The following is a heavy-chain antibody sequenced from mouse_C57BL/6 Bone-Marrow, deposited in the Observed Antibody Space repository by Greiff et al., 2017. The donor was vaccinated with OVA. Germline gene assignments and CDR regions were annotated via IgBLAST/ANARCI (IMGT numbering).Heavy chain of an antibody. Sequence: VQLQQSGPELVKPGASVKISCTASGYTFTDYYMNWVKQSHGKSLEWIGDINPNNGGTSYNQKFKGKATLTVDKSSSTAYMELRSLTSEDSAVYYCAIEGFAYWGQGTLVTVSA. CDR2: INPNNGGT. CDR1: GYTFTDYY. V-gene: IGHV1-26*01. J-gene: IGHJ3*01. CDR3: AIEGFAY.